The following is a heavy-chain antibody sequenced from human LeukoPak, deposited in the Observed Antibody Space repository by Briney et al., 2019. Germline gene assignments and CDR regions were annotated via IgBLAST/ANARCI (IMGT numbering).Heavy chain of an antibody. CDR1: GFTFSSYS. CDR3: AKDRRAYYYGSGSYSFFDY. Sequence: GGSLRLSCAASGFTFSSYSIHWVRQAPGKGLEWVAVISYDGSNKYYADSVKGRFTISRDNSKNTLYLQMNSLRAEDTAVYYCAKDRRAYYYGSGSYSFFDYWGQGTLVTVSS. D-gene: IGHD3-10*01. CDR2: ISYDGSNK. J-gene: IGHJ4*02. V-gene: IGHV3-30*18.